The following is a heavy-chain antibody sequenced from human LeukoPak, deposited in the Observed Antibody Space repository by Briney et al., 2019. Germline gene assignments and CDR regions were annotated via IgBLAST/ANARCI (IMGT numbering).Heavy chain of an antibody. D-gene: IGHD3-10*01. V-gene: IGHV3-30*02. CDR3: AKKSHGSGSYYNNHFDY. CDR2: IRYDGSNK. Sequence: GGSLGLSCAASGFTFSSYGMHWVRQAPGKGLEWVAFIRYDGSNKYYADSVKGRFTISRDNSKNTLYLQMNSLRAEDTAVYYCAKKSHGSGSYYNNHFDYWGQGTLVTVSS. CDR1: GFTFSSYG. J-gene: IGHJ4*02.